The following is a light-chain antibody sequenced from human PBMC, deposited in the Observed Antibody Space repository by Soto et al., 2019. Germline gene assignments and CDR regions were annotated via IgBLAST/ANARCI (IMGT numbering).Light chain of an antibody. CDR3: ETWDSNPHVV. CDR2: LEGSGSY. J-gene: IGLJ2*01. V-gene: IGLV4-60*03. CDR1: SGHSSYI. Sequence: QSVLTQSSSASASLGSSVKLTCTLSSGHSSYIIAWHQQQPGKAPRYLMKLEGSGSYNKGSRVPDRFSGSSSEADRYLTISHLQSEDEADYYCETWDSNPHVVFGGGTKLTVL.